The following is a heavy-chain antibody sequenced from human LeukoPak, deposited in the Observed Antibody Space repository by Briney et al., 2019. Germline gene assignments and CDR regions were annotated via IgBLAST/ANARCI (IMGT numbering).Heavy chain of an antibody. CDR1: GFTFSSYA. CDR2: ISGSGGST. J-gene: IGHJ6*02. V-gene: IGHV3-23*01. D-gene: IGHD3-10*01. CDR3: EGPSFGELLSDYGMDV. Sequence: SGGSLRLSCAASGFTFSSYAMSWVRQAPGKGLEWVSAISGSGGSTYYADSVKGRFTISRDNSKNTLYLQMNSLRAEDTAVYYCEGPSFGELLSDYGMDVWGQGTTVTVSS.